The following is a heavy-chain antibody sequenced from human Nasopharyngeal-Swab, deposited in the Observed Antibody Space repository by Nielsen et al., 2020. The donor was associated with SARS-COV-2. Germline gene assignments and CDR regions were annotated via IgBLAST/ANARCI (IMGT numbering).Heavy chain of an antibody. CDR1: GHTFTSYG. CDR2: ISAYNGNT. V-gene: IGHV1-18*01. CDR3: ARDSIVLMVYAPNYYYYYMDV. D-gene: IGHD2-8*01. Sequence: ASVKVSCKASGHTFTSYGISWVRQAPGQGLEWMGWISAYNGNTNYAQKLQGRVTMTTDTSTSTAYMELRSLRSDDTAVYYCARDSIVLMVYAPNYYYYYMDVWGKGTTVTVSS. J-gene: IGHJ6*03.